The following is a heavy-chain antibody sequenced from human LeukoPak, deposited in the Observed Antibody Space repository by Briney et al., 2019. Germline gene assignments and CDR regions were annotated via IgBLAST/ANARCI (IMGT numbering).Heavy chain of an antibody. CDR3: ARSPAFGVVIPFDY. Sequence: SETLSLTCTVSGGSISSGSYYWSWIRQPAGKGLEWIGRIYTSGSTNYNPSLKSRVTISVGTSKNQYSLKLSSVTAADTAVYYCARSPAFGVVIPFDYWGQGTLVTVSS. J-gene: IGHJ4*02. CDR1: GGSISSGSYY. V-gene: IGHV4-61*02. CDR2: IYTSGST. D-gene: IGHD3-3*01.